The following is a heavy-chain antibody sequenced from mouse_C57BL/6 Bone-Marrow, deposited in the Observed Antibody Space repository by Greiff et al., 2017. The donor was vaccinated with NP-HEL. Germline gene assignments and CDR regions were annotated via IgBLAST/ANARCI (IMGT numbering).Heavy chain of an antibody. J-gene: IGHJ1*03. CDR3: ARREYGSRPHWYFEV. CDR2: ITPNNGGT. V-gene: IGHV1-26*01. Sequence: VQLQQSGPELVKPGASVKISCKASGYTFPDYYMNWLKQSPGKSLEWIGVITPNNGGTSYNQKFKGKAPLTVDKSSSTAYMELRSLTSEDSAVYDCARREYGSRPHWYFEVWGTGTTVTVSS. CDR1: GYTFPDYY. D-gene: IGHD1-1*01.